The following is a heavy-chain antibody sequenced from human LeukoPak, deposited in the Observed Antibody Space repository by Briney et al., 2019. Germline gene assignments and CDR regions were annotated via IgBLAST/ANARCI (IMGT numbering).Heavy chain of an antibody. D-gene: IGHD6-13*01. Sequence: GGSLRLSCAASGFTVSSNYMSWVRQAPGKGLEWVSVIYSGGSTYYADSVKGRFTISRDNSKNTLYLQMNSLRAEDTAVYYCARDGYSSSWHDSINYYYYMDVWGKGTTVTASS. V-gene: IGHV3-53*01. CDR3: ARDGYSSSWHDSINYYYYMDV. CDR2: IYSGGST. J-gene: IGHJ6*03. CDR1: GFTVSSNY.